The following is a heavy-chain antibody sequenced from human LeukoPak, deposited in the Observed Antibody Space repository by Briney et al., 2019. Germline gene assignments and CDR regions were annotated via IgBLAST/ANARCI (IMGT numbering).Heavy chain of an antibody. J-gene: IGHJ5*02. Sequence: ASVKVSCKASGYTFTGYYMHWVRQAPGQGLEWMGWINPNSGGANYAQKFQGRVTMTRDTSINTAYMELSRLTSDDTAVYYCARGLGATAGYNWFDPWGQGTLVTVSS. V-gene: IGHV1-2*02. D-gene: IGHD1-26*01. CDR2: INPNSGGA. CDR1: GYTFTGYY. CDR3: ARGLGATAGYNWFDP.